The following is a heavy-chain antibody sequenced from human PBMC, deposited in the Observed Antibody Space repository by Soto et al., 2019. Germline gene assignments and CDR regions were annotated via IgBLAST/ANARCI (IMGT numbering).Heavy chain of an antibody. CDR2: TYYRSKWYN. Sequence: SQTLSLTCAISGDSVSSNSAAWNWIRQSPSRGLEWLGRTYYRSKWYNDYAVSVKSRITINPDTSKNQFSLQLNSVTPEDTAVYYCARGGLTGYCSSTSCYSVVGYFDYWGQGTLVTVSS. CDR1: GDSVSSNSAA. CDR3: ARGGLTGYCSSTSCYSVVGYFDY. J-gene: IGHJ4*02. D-gene: IGHD2-2*01. V-gene: IGHV6-1*01.